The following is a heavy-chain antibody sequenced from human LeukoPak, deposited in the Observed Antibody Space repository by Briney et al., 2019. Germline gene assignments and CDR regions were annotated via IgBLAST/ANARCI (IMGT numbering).Heavy chain of an antibody. CDR1: GYSFTSYW. D-gene: IGHD2-15*01. Sequence: GESLKISCKGPGYSFTSYWIGWVRQMPGKGLEWMGIIYPGDSDTRYSPSFQGQVTISADKSISTAYLQWSSLKASDTAMYYCARQEYCSGGSCYTWFDPWGQGTLVTVSS. CDR3: ARQEYCSGGSCYTWFDP. V-gene: IGHV5-51*01. J-gene: IGHJ5*02. CDR2: IYPGDSDT.